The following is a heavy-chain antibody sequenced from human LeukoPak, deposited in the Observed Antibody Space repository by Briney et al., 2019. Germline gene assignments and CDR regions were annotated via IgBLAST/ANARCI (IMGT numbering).Heavy chain of an antibody. CDR2: IKQDGSEK. Sequence: GGSLRLSCAASGFTFSSYWMSWVRQAPGKGLEWVAHIKQDGSEKFCVDSVKGRFTISRDNAKNSLYLQMNSLRAEDTAVYYCARLQYSFLYGSGSYGVDYWGQGTLVTVSS. CDR3: ARLQYSFLYGSGSYGVDY. D-gene: IGHD3-10*01. CDR1: GFTFSSYW. J-gene: IGHJ4*02. V-gene: IGHV3-7*01.